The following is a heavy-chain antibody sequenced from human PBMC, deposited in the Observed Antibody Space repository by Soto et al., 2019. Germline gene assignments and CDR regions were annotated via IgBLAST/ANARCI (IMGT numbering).Heavy chain of an antibody. CDR3: ARHPLAHDYVWGSYRSSYYYYGMDV. CDR1: GYSFTCYW. CDR2: IYPGDSDT. J-gene: IGHJ6*02. Sequence: PGESLKTSCKGSGYSFTCYWIGWVRQMPGKGLEWVGIIYPGDSDTRYSPSFQGQVTISADKSISTASLQWSSLKASDTAMYYCARHPLAHDYVWGSYRSSYYYYGMDVWGQGTTVTVSS. D-gene: IGHD3-16*02. V-gene: IGHV5-51*01.